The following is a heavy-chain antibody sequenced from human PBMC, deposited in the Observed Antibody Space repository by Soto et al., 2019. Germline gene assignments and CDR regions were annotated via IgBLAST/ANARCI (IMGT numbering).Heavy chain of an antibody. CDR2: IIPIFGTA. D-gene: IGHD3-22*01. CDR3: ARDRDYYDSEHPYGMDV. CDR1: GGTFSSYA. V-gene: IGHV1-69*01. J-gene: IGHJ6*02. Sequence: QVQLVQSGAEVKKPGSSVKVSCKASGGTFSSYAISWVRQAPGQGLEWMGGIIPIFGTANYAQKFQGRVTITADESTSTAYMELSSLRSEDTAVYYCARDRDYYDSEHPYGMDVWGQGTTVTVSS.